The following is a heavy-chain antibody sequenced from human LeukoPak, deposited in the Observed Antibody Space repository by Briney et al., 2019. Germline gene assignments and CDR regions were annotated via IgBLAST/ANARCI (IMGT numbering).Heavy chain of an antibody. Sequence: GGSLRLSCAASGFQLDDYGMRWVRQAPGKGLEWVSGISWNGGNTGYADSVKGRFTIYRDNAKNSLFLQVNSLRADDTAFYYCAREGIYCVNGVCYLDYWGQGTLVTVSS. CDR2: ISWNGGNT. CDR1: GFQLDDYG. J-gene: IGHJ4*02. V-gene: IGHV3-20*04. D-gene: IGHD2-8*01. CDR3: AREGIYCVNGVCYLDY.